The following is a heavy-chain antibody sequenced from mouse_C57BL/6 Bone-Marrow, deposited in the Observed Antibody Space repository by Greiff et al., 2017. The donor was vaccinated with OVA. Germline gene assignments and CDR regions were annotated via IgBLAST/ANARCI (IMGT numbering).Heavy chain of an antibody. V-gene: IGHV5-4*03. CDR2: ISDGGSYT. CDR1: GFTFSSYA. D-gene: IGHD2-3*01. CDR3: ARGGWLPFAY. Sequence: EVKLMESGGGLVKPGGSLKLSCAASGFTFSSYAMSWVRQTPEKRLELVATISDGGSYTYYPDNVKGRFTISRDNAKNNLYLQMSHLKSEDTAMYYCARGGWLPFAYWGQGTLVTVSA. J-gene: IGHJ3*01.